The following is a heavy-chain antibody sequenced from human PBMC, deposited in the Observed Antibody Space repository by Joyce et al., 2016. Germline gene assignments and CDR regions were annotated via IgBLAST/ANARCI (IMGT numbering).Heavy chain of an antibody. CDR3: ARDVHVVVTAGYYYGMDV. J-gene: IGHJ6*02. Sequence: EVKLVESGGGLVQPGGSLRLSCEASGFTFGTYWMSWVRQAQGKGLEWGANIKQEGSEKYYVESVKGRFTISRDNAKNSLYLQMNSLRAEDTAVYYCARDVHVVVTAGYYYGMDVWGQGATVTVSS. CDR1: GFTFGTYW. CDR2: IKQEGSEK. V-gene: IGHV3-7*01. D-gene: IGHD2-2*01.